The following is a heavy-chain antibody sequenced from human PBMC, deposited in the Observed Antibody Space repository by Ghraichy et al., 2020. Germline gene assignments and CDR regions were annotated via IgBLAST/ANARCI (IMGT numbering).Heavy chain of an antibody. D-gene: IGHD3-10*01. Sequence: ESLNISCAVYGVSFSGYYWSWIRQPPGKGLEWIGEINHSGSTNYNPSLKSRVTISVDTSKNQFSLKLSSVTAADTAVYYCARGSRYYYGSGIFDYWGQGTLVTVSS. J-gene: IGHJ4*02. CDR2: INHSGST. CDR1: GVSFSGYY. CDR3: ARGSRYYYGSGIFDY. V-gene: IGHV4-34*01.